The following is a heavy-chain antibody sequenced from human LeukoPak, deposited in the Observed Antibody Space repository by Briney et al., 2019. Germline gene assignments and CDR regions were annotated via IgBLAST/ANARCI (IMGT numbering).Heavy chain of an antibody. V-gene: IGHV4-59*01. CDR3: ARDRVGKGYYYMDV. J-gene: IGHJ6*03. CDR1: GGSISGYY. CDR2: IYYSGST. Sequence: SETLSLTCTVSGGSISGYYWSWLRQPPGKGLEWIGYIYYSGSTNYNPSLKSRVTITVDTSKNQFSLKLSSVTAADTAVYYCARDRVGKGYYYMDVWGKGTTVTVSS.